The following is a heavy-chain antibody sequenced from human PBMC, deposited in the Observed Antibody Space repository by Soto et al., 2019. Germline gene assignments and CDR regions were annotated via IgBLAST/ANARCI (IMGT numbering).Heavy chain of an antibody. CDR2: IIPIFCTA. Sequence: SVKVSCKASGGTFSSYAISWVRQAPGQGLEWMGGIIPIFCTANYAQKFQGRVTITADESTSTAYMELSSLRSEDTAVYYCGREYYYDSSGYYRGGRGNWFDPWGQGTLVTVSS. J-gene: IGHJ5*02. CDR3: GREYYYDSSGYYRGGRGNWFDP. V-gene: IGHV1-69*13. D-gene: IGHD3-22*01. CDR1: GGTFSSYA.